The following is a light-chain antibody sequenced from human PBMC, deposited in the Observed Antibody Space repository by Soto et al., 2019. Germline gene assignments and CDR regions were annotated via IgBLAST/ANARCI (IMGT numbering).Light chain of an antibody. CDR2: AAS. Sequence: DIQLTQSPSPLSASLGDRVTISCRASQNIDNYLHWYQQKSGKAPEALIYAASSLRDGVSSRFSGSGYGTEFTLTINNLQPEDFATYYCQQSSSSPPITFGQGTRLDI. CDR3: QQSSSSPPIT. V-gene: IGKV1-39*01. J-gene: IGKJ5*01. CDR1: QNIDNY.